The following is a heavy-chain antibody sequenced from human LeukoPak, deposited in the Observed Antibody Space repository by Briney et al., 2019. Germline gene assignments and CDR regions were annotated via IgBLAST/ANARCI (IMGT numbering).Heavy chain of an antibody. Sequence: PGGSLRLSCAASGFTFSSYGMHWVRQAPGKGLEWVAVISYDGSNKYYADSVKGRFTISRDNSKSTLYLQMNSLRAEDTAVYYCAKDQSLYGTAFDYWGQGTLVTVSS. V-gene: IGHV3-30*18. CDR3: AKDQSLYGTAFDY. CDR2: ISYDGSNK. CDR1: GFTFSSYG. J-gene: IGHJ4*02. D-gene: IGHD3-16*02.